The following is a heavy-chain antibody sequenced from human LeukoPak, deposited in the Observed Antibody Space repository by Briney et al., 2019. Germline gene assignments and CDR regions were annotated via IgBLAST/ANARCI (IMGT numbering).Heavy chain of an antibody. V-gene: IGHV3-23*01. CDR1: GFTFSSYA. D-gene: IGHD3-3*01. CDR3: AKDAEYYDFWSGYYYYHYYMDV. CDR2: ISGSGGST. J-gene: IGHJ6*03. Sequence: PGGSLRLSCAASGFTFSSYAMSWVRQAPGKGLEWVSAISGSGGSTYYADSVKGRFTISRDNSKNTLYLQMNSLIAEDTAVYYCAKDAEYYDFWSGYYYYHYYMDVWGKGTTVTVSS.